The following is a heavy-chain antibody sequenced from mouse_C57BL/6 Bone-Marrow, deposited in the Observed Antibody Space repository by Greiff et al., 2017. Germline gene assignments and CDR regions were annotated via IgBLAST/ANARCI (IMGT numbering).Heavy chain of an antibody. D-gene: IGHD1-1*01. J-gene: IGHJ4*01. V-gene: IGHV14-4*01. CDR3: TTALFITTVEGAMDY. CDR1: GFNIKDDY. CDR2: IDPESGDT. Sequence: EVQLVESGAELVRPGASVKLSCTASGFNIKDDYMHWVKQRPEQGLEWIGWIDPESGDTEYASKFQGKATITADTSSNTAYLQLSSLTSEDTAVYYGTTALFITTVEGAMDYWGQGTSVTVSS.